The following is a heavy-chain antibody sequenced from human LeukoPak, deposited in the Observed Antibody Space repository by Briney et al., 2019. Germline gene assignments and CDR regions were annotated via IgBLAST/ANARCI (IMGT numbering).Heavy chain of an antibody. CDR2: IYYSGST. CDR1: GGSINNYY. V-gene: IGHV4-59*01. D-gene: IGHD6-19*01. J-gene: IGHJ4*02. CDR3: ARGPPDSQWLVWYYLDY. Sequence: SETLSLTCAVSGGSINNYYWSWIRQPPRKGLEWIGDIYYSGSTSYNSALKGRVTISVDTSKNQLSLFLSSVTAADTAVYYCARGPPDSQWLVWYYLDYWGQGTLVTVSS.